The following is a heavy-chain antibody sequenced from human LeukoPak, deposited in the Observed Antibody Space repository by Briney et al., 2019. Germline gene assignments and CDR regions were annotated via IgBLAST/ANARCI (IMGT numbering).Heavy chain of an antibody. Sequence: SETLSLTSTVSGASISSYYWSWIRQPPGKGLEWIGYIYYSGSTNYNPALKSRVTISEDTSKNQISLKLSSVTAADTAVYYCARVRGYYDSSGYDYWGQGTLVTVSS. V-gene: IGHV4-59*01. D-gene: IGHD3-22*01. J-gene: IGHJ4*02. CDR2: IYYSGST. CDR1: GASISSYY. CDR3: ARVRGYYDSSGYDY.